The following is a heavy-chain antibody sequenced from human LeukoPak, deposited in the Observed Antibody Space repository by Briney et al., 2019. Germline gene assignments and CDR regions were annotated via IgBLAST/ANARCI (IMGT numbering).Heavy chain of an antibody. V-gene: IGHV5-51*01. CDR1: GYSFSSQY. D-gene: IGHD1-26*01. CDR3: ARQSGSYYD. CDR2: LYPGDSNP. Sequence: GESLKISCKASGYSFSSQYIAWVRQMPGKGLEWMAFLYPGDSNPRYSPSFQGQVTISADKSISTAYLQWSSLKASDTAMYYCARQSGSYYDWGQGTLVTVSS. J-gene: IGHJ4*02.